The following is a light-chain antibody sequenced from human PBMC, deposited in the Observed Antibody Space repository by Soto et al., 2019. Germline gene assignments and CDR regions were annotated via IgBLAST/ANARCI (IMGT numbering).Light chain of an antibody. J-gene: IGLJ2*01. V-gene: IGLV1-44*01. CDR3: ASWDDRLNGV. Sequence: QSVLTQPPSASGTPGQRVTISCSGSSSNIGSNTVNWYQQLPGTAPKLLIYSNNQRPSGVPDRFSCSKSGTSASLAISGLQSEEEADYYCASWDDRLNGVFGGGTQLTVL. CDR1: SSNIGSNT. CDR2: SNN.